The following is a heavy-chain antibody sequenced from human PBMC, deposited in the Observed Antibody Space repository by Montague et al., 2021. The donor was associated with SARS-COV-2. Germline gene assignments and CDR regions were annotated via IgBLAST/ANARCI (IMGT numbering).Heavy chain of an antibody. D-gene: IGHD2-2*01. J-gene: IGHJ5*02. V-gene: IGHV4-61*02. CDR1: GDSISRNNLY. CDR2: ISTTGSP. CDR3: TIEGHITTICSGCPRNWFDP. Sequence: TLSLTCTLSGDSISRNNLYWTWIRQPAGKGLEWIGRISTTGSPEYNPSLKSRVTLSLDTSKNQFSLRLSLVTAADTAMYYCTIEGHITTICSGCPRNWFDPWGQGTLVTVSS.